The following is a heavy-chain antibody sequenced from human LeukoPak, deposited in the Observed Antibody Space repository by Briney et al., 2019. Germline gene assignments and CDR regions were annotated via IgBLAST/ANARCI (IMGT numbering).Heavy chain of an antibody. V-gene: IGHV3-23*01. J-gene: IGHJ5*02. Sequence: TGGSLRLSCSASGITFSSYAMSWVRQAPGKGLEWVSVISGSGGRTYYADSVKGRFTISRDNSKNTLYLQMNSLRAEDTGVYYCAKVRDLDTVLGRFDNWGQGTLVTVSS. CDR3: AKVRDLDTVLGRFDN. D-gene: IGHD5-18*01. CDR1: GITFSSYA. CDR2: ISGSGGRT.